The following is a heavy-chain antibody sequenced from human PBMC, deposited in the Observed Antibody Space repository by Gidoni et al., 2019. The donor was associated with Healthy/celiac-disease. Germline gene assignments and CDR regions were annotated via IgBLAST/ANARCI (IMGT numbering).Heavy chain of an antibody. Sequence: QVQLVEAGGCVVQPGSSMSLSCSASGFTFSSYAMHWVRQGPGKGLEWVSVIAYDGSNKYYADSVKGRFTISRDNSKNTLYLQMNSLRAEDTAVDYCARACIVVVTADAFDIWGQGTMVTVSS. CDR1: GFTFSSYA. V-gene: IGHV3-30-3*01. CDR3: ARACIVVVTADAFDI. J-gene: IGHJ3*02. D-gene: IGHD2-21*02. CDR2: IAYDGSNK.